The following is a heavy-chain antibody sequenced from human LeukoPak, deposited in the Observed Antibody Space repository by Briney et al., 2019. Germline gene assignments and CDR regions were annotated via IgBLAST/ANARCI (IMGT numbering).Heavy chain of an antibody. J-gene: IGHJ4*02. Sequence: GGCLRLSCAASGFTFSSYGMHWVRQAPGKGLEWVAVISYDGSNKYYADSVKGRFTISRDNSKNTLYLQMNSLRAEDTAVYYCARDSEWLRFVYYFDYWGQGSLVTVSS. D-gene: IGHD5-12*01. CDR3: ARDSEWLRFVYYFDY. CDR2: ISYDGSNK. CDR1: GFTFSSYG. V-gene: IGHV3-30-3*01.